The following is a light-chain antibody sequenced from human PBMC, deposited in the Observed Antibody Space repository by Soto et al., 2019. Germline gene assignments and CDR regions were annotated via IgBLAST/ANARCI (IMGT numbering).Light chain of an antibody. CDR3: QQYNSYSRT. CDR2: KAS. CDR1: QSMNNW. J-gene: IGKJ1*01. Sequence: DIQMTQSPSTLSASVGDRVTITCRASQSMNNWLAWVQQKPGKAPKLLIYKASTVESGVPSRFSGRGSGTEFTLTVSSLQPDDSSTYYCQQYNSYSRTFGRGTKMEIK. V-gene: IGKV1-5*03.